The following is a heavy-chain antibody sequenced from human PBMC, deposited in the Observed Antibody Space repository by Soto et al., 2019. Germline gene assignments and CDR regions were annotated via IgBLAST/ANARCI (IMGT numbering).Heavy chain of an antibody. J-gene: IGHJ4*02. CDR1: GASISRVGYY. CDR3: ARTKVGHSTPSAF. CDR2: MHYDVST. D-gene: IGHD1-26*01. V-gene: IGHV4-31*03. Sequence: QVQLQESGPGLVKPSQTLFLTCSASGASISRVGYYWRWIRQHPGKALEWIAYMHYDVSTFYNPSLQSRVTISSDTSKNQSSLKVRSVPATDTAISYCARTKVGHSTPSAFWGQGTLVTVSS.